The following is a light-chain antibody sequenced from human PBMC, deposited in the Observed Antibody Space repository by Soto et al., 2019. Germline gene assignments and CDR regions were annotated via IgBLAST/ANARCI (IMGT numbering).Light chain of an antibody. Sequence: QSALTQPASVSGSPGQSITISCTGTSSDVGSYNYVSWYQQHPGKAPKLLIYEVSNRPSGVSNRFSGSKSGNTASLTISGLRAEDEANYYCSSYTSISTLVFGGGTKVTV. CDR1: SSDVGSYNY. J-gene: IGLJ3*02. V-gene: IGLV2-14*01. CDR3: SSYTSISTLV. CDR2: EVS.